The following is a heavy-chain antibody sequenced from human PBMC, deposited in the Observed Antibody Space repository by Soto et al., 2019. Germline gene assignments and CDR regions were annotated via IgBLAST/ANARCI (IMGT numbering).Heavy chain of an antibody. D-gene: IGHD3-3*01. CDR3: ARGSVTIFGVVIIGFDI. Sequence: GASVKVSCKASGYTFTSYAMHWVRQAPGQRLEWMGWINAGNGNTRYSQKFQGRVTITRDTSASTAYMELSSLRSEDTAVYYCARGSVTIFGVVIIGFDIWGQGTMVTVSS. J-gene: IGHJ3*02. CDR2: INAGNGNT. V-gene: IGHV1-3*01. CDR1: GYTFTSYA.